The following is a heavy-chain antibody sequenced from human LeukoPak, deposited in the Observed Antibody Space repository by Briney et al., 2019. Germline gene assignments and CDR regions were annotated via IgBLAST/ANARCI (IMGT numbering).Heavy chain of an antibody. CDR2: ISSSSSCL. CDR3: ARGADYDILTGYMDV. D-gene: IGHD3-9*01. V-gene: IGHV3-21*01. J-gene: IGHJ6*03. Sequence: GGSLRLSCAASGLTFSTYTMNWVRQAPGKGLEWVSSISSSSSCLFYADSVKGRFTISRANAKNSLYLEMNSLRAEDTAVYYCARGADYDILTGYMDVWGKGTTVTVSS. CDR1: GLTFSTYT.